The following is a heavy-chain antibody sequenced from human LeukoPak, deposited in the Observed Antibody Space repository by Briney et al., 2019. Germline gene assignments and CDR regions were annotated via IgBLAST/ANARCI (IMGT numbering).Heavy chain of an antibody. CDR3: AGGVGSSSSDSPLDY. V-gene: IGHV3-33*01. CDR1: GFTFSNYG. J-gene: IGHJ4*02. D-gene: IGHD6-6*01. CDR2: IYYDGSKT. Sequence: PGRSLRLSCAASGFTFSNYGMHWVRQAPGKGLERVALIYYDGSKTYYADSVRGRFTISRDNSKNTQYLQMNSLRVEDTAVYYCAGGVGSSSSDSPLDYWGQGTQVTVSS.